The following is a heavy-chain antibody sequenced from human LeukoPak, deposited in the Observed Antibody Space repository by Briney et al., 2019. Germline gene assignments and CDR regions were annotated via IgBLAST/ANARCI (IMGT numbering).Heavy chain of an antibody. CDR1: GFTFNSYG. V-gene: IGHV3-23*01. CDR2: ITGSGDGA. J-gene: IGHJ4*02. CDR3: AKSWELLNFDY. D-gene: IGHD1-26*01. Sequence: PGGSLRLSCAASGFTFNSYGMTWVRQAPGKGLEWVSSITGSGDGAYYADSVKGRFTFSRDNSKKTVYLQMNSLRAEDTAIYYCAKSWELLNFDYWGQGALVIVSS.